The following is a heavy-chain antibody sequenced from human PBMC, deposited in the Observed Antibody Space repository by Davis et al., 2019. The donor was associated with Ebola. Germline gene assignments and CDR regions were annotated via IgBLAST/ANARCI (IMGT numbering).Heavy chain of an antibody. D-gene: IGHD5-18*01. CDR3: ARGGYSYGYYYYGMDV. CDR2: FDPEDGET. J-gene: IGHJ6*02. Sequence: ASVKVSCKVSGYTLTELSMHWVRQAPGKGLEWMGGFDPEDGETIYAQKFQGRVTMTEDTSTDTAYMELSSLRSEDTAVYYCARGGYSYGYYYYGMDVWGQGTTVTVSS. CDR1: GYTLTELS. V-gene: IGHV1-24*01.